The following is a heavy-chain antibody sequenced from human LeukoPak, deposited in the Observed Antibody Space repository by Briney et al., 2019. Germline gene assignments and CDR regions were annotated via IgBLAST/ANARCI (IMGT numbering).Heavy chain of an antibody. CDR2: LHPEDGDT. Sequence: VASVKVSCKVSGPTLTDLSIHWVRQAPGEGLEWMGALHPEDGDTIYAEKFEARVSMTEDISANKAFMELSSLRSDDTAVYYCTTGRHPPLDGFSIRGQGTMVTVSS. D-gene: IGHD5-12*01. CDR1: GPTLTDLS. J-gene: IGHJ3*01. V-gene: IGHV1-24*01. CDR3: TTGRHPPLDGFSI.